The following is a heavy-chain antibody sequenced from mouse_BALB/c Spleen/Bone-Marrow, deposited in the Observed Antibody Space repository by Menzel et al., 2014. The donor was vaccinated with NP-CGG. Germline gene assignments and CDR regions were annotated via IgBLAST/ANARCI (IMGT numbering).Heavy chain of an antibody. CDR1: GFNIKDYY. D-gene: IGHD6-1*01. Sequence: EVQRVESGAELVRSGASVKLSCTASGFNIKDYYMHWVKQRPEQGLEWIGWIDPGNGDTEYAPKFQGKATMTADTSSNTAYLQLSSLTSEDTAVYYCNAEHGNYHYFDYWGQDTTLTVSS. V-gene: IGHV14-4*02. CDR2: IDPGNGDT. J-gene: IGHJ2*01. CDR3: NAEHGNYHYFDY.